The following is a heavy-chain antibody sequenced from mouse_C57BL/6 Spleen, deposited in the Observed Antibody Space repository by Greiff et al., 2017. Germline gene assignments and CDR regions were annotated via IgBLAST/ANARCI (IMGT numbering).Heavy chain of an antibody. V-gene: IGHV1-76*01. CDR2: IYPGSGNT. D-gene: IGHD4-1*01. CDR1: GYTFTDYY. CDR3: ARELGRGFAY. Sequence: VKLMESGAELVRPGASVKLSCKASGYTFTDYYINWVKQRPGQGLEWIARIYPGSGNTYYNEKFKGKATLTAEKSSSTAYMQLSSLTSEDSAVYFCARELGRGFAYWGQGTLVTVSA. J-gene: IGHJ3*01.